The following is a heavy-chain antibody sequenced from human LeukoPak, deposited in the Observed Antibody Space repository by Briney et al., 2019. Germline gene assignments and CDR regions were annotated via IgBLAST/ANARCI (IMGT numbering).Heavy chain of an antibody. Sequence: SETLSLTCAVYGGSFSGYYWSWIRQPPGKGLEWIGEMNHSGSTNYNPSLRSRVSISVHTAKNQFSLKVNSVTAADTAVYYCARGGFAAAGASFYYGMDVWGQGTTVTVSS. CDR1: GGSFSGYY. CDR2: MNHSGST. D-gene: IGHD6-13*01. CDR3: ARGGFAAAGASFYYGMDV. V-gene: IGHV4-34*01. J-gene: IGHJ6*02.